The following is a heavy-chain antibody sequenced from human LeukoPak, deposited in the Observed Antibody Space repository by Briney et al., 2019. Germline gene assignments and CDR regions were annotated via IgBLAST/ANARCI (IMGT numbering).Heavy chain of an antibody. Sequence: SETLSLTCAVYGGSFGGYYWSWIRQPPGKGLEWIGEINHSGSTNYNPSLKSRVTISVDTSKNQFSLKLSSVTAADTAVYYCARNQDTDFDYWGQGTLVTVSS. CDR1: GGSFGGYY. J-gene: IGHJ4*02. V-gene: IGHV4-34*01. CDR3: ARNQDTDFDY. CDR2: INHSGST.